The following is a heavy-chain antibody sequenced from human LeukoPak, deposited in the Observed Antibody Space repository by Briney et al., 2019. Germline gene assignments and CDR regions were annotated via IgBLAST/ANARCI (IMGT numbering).Heavy chain of an antibody. J-gene: IGHJ5*02. Sequence: PSETLSLTCTVSGGSISSYYWSWIRQPAGKGLEWIGRIYTSGSTTYNPSLKSRVTMSVDTSKNQFSLKLSSVTAADTAVYYCARDHYYDILTGYLEGWFDPWGQGTLVTVSS. CDR1: GGSISSYY. D-gene: IGHD3-9*01. V-gene: IGHV4-4*07. CDR3: ARDHYYDILTGYLEGWFDP. CDR2: IYTSGST.